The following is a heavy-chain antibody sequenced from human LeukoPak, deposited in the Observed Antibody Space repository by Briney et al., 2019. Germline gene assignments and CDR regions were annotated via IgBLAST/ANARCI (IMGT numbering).Heavy chain of an antibody. D-gene: IGHD5-24*01. V-gene: IGHV5-51*01. J-gene: IGHJ4*02. CDR2: IYPGDSDT. CDR1: GYSFSSYW. Sequence: HGESLKISCKGSGYSFSSYWIGWVRQMPGKGLGWMGNIYPGDSDTRYSPSFQGQVTISADKSISTAYLQWSSLKASDTAMYYCASRRDGYNYLDSWGQGTLVTVSS. CDR3: ASRRDGYNYLDS.